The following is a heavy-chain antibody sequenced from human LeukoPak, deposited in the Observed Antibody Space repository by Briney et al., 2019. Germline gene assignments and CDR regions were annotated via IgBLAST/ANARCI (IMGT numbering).Heavy chain of an antibody. V-gene: IGHV1-18*01. D-gene: IGHD2-8*01. CDR3: ARDHSGDCTNGACYSL. J-gene: IGHJ4*02. Sequence: ASVKVSCKASGYTFTSYGISWVRQAPGQGLEWMGWISAYNGNTNYAQKLQGRVTMTTDTSTSTAYMELRSLRSDDTAVYYCARDHSGDCTNGACYSLWGQGTLVTVSS. CDR1: GYTFTSYG. CDR2: ISAYNGNT.